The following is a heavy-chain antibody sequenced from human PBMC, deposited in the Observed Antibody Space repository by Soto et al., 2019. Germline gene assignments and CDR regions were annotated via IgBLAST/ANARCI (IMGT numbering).Heavy chain of an antibody. CDR1: GGSISSGGYY. CDR3: ARVGAIGTNGTNSVCYTYYGMDV. Sequence: PSETLSLTCTVSGGSISSGGYYWSWIRQHPGKGLEWIGYIYYSGSTYYNPSLKSRVTISVDTSKNQFSLKLSSVTAADTAVYYCARVGAIGTNGTNSVCYTYYGMDVWGQGTRVTVSS. V-gene: IGHV4-31*03. CDR2: IYYSGST. D-gene: IGHD2-8*01. J-gene: IGHJ6*02.